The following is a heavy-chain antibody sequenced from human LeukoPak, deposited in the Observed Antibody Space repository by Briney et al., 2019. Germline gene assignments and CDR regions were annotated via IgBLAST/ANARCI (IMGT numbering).Heavy chain of an antibody. J-gene: IGHJ4*02. CDR1: GFTFSSYS. CDR3: ARVFPRGAGAAAYPYYFDY. Sequence: PGGSLRLSCAASGFTFSSYSMNWVRQAPGKGLEWVSSISSSSGYIYYADSVKGRFTISRDNAKNSLYLQMNSLRAEDTAVYYCARVFPRGAGAAAYPYYFDYWGQGTLVTVSS. D-gene: IGHD6-13*01. V-gene: IGHV3-21*01. CDR2: ISSSSGYI.